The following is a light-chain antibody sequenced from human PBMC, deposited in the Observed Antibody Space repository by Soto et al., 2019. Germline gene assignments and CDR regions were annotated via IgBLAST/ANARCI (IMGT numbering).Light chain of an antibody. CDR3: QQRANWPLT. CDR1: QSISGY. Sequence: EIVLTQSLATLSLYPGERATLYCRSSQSISGYLSWYQQNPGQVPRLLIYDTSNRATGIPARFSGSGSGTDFTLTISSLEPEDFAVYYCQQRANWPLTFGGGTKVEIK. V-gene: IGKV3-11*01. CDR2: DTS. J-gene: IGKJ4*01.